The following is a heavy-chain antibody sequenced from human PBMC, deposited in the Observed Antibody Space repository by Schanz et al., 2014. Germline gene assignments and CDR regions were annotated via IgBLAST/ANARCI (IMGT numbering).Heavy chain of an antibody. CDR3: ARGRGSTYYIDY. D-gene: IGHD3-10*01. J-gene: IGHJ4*02. CDR2: INSDGRST. V-gene: IGHV3-74*01. Sequence: EVQLVESGGGLVQPGGSLRLSCAASGFTFNDYWMHWVRQAPGKGLVWVSRINSDGRSTNYADSVKGRFSISRDNAKNTLYLQMDSLRAEDTAVYYCARGRGSTYYIDYWGQGTLVTVSS. CDR1: GFTFNDYW.